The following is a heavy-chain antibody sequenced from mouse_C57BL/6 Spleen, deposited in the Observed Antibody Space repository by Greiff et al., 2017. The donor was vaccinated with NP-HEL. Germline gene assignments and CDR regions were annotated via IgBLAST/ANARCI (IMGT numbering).Heavy chain of an antibody. J-gene: IGHJ2*01. CDR1: GYAFSSSW. V-gene: IGHV1-82*01. CDR2: IYPGDGDT. D-gene: IGHD1-1*02. CDR3: AMVYDYGSFDY. Sequence: QVQLQQSGPELVKPGASVKISCKASGYAFSSSWMNWVKQRPGKGLEWIGRIYPGDGDTNYNGKFKGKATLTADKSSSTAYMQLSSLTSEDSAVYFCAMVYDYGSFDYWGQGTTLTVSS.